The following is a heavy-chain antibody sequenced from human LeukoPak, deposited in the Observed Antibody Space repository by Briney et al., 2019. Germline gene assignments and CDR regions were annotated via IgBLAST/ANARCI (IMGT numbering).Heavy chain of an antibody. J-gene: IGHJ6*02. CDR1: GGSISSYY. CDR2: IYYSGST. Sequence: SETLSLTCTVSGGSISSYYWSWIRQPPGKGLEWIGYIYYSGSTNYSPSLKSRVTISVDTSKNQFSLNLSSVTAADTAVYFCARNLGGYYYYGMDVWGQGTTVTVSS. CDR3: ARNLGGYYYYGMDV. V-gene: IGHV4-59*08. D-gene: IGHD3-16*01.